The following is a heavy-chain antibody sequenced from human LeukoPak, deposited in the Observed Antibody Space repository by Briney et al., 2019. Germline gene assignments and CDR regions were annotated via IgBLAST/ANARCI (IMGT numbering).Heavy chain of an antibody. D-gene: IGHD1-14*01. J-gene: IGHJ4*02. V-gene: IGHV4-59*01. CDR3: ARELTGTPLGCDY. CDR2: IYYSGST. Sequence: SETLSLTCTVSGGSISSYYWSWIRQPPGKGLEWIGYIYYSGSTNYNPSLKSRVTISVDTSKNQFSLKLSSVTAADTAVYYCARELTGTPLGCDYWGQGTLVTVSS. CDR1: GGSISSYY.